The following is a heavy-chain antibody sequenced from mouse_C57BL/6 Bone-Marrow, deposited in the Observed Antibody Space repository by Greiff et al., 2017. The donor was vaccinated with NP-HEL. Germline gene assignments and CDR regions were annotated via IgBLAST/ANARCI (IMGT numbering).Heavy chain of an antibody. V-gene: IGHV2-2*01. Sequence: VQGVESGPGLVQPSQSLSITCTVSGFSLTRYGVHWVRQSPGKGLEWRGVLWSGGSTDYNAAFISRLSISKDKSKSQVFFKMNSLQADDTAIYYCARTTAYYSNFYYAMDYWGQGTSVTVSS. CDR3: ARTTAYYSNFYYAMDY. J-gene: IGHJ4*01. CDR1: GFSLTRYG. D-gene: IGHD2-5*01. CDR2: LWSGGST.